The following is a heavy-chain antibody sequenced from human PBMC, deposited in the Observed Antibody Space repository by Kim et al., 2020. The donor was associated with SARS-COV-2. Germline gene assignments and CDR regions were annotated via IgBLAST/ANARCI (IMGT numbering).Heavy chain of an antibody. CDR2: ISYDGSNK. CDR3: ARDDPIQSGYAEYFQH. D-gene: IGHD3-22*01. CDR1: GFTFSSYA. Sequence: GGSLRLSCAASGFTFSSYAMHWVRQAPGKGLEWVAVISYDGSNKYYADSVKGRFTISRDNSKNTLYLQMNSLRAEDTAVYYCARDDPIQSGYAEYFQHWGQGTLVTVSS. J-gene: IGHJ1*01. V-gene: IGHV3-30*04.